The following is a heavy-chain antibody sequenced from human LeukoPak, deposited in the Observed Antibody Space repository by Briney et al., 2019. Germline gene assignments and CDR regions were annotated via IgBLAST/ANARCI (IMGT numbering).Heavy chain of an antibody. V-gene: IGHV3-11*01. CDR2: ISSSGSTI. D-gene: IGHD2-21*02. Sequence: GGSLRLSCAASGFTFSDYYMSWIRQAPGKGLEWVSYISSSGSTIYYADSVKGRFTISRDNAKNSLYLQMNSLRAEDTAVYYCARESYCGGDCSAFDYWGREPWSPSPQ. CDR1: GFTFSDYY. J-gene: IGHJ4*02. CDR3: ARESYCGGDCSAFDY.